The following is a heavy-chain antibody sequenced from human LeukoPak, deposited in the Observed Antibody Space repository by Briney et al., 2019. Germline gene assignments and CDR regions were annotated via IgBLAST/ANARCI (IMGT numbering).Heavy chain of an antibody. D-gene: IGHD3-3*01. CDR1: GDSVSSKSAA. Sequence: SQTLSLTCAISGDSVSSKSAAWNWIRQSPSRGLEWLGRTYYRSKWYNDYAVSVKSRITINPDTSKNQFSLQLNSVTPEDTAVYYCARGRRRDYDFWSGYLDAFDIWGQGTMVTVSS. CDR3: ARGRRRDYDFWSGYLDAFDI. V-gene: IGHV6-1*01. CDR2: TYYRSKWYN. J-gene: IGHJ3*02.